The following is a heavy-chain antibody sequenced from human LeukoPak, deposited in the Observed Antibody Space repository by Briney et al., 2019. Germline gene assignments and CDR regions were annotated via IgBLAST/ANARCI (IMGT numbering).Heavy chain of an antibody. D-gene: IGHD3-10*01. J-gene: IGHJ4*02. CDR3: AISGLGFGEFRGLDY. V-gene: IGHV3-53*01. Sequence: GGSLRLSCAASGFNVSNNYMNWVSQAPGKGLEWVSVIFSSGPTYYADSVKGRFTISRDTSKNAPYLQMNSLRAEDTAVYYCAISGLGFGEFRGLDYWGQGTLVTVSS. CDR2: IFSSGPT. CDR1: GFNVSNNY.